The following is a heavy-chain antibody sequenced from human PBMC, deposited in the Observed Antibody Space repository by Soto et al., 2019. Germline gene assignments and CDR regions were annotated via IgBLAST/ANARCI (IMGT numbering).Heavy chain of an antibody. D-gene: IGHD6-13*01. Sequence: ASVKVSCKASGYTFTSYGISWVRQAPGQGLEWMGWISAYNGNTNYAQKLQGRVTMTTDTSTSTAYMELRSLRSDDTAVYYCARDHLHVGQQLGRDAFDIWGQGTMVTVSS. J-gene: IGHJ3*02. CDR3: ARDHLHVGQQLGRDAFDI. V-gene: IGHV1-18*04. CDR1: GYTFTSYG. CDR2: ISAYNGNT.